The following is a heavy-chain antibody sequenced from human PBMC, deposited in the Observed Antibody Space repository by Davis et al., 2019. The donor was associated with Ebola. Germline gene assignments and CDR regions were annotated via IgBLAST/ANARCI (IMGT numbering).Heavy chain of an antibody. CDR1: GFTFPYAW. D-gene: IGHD3-10*01. CDR3: ARLRGFDY. CDR2: IKQDGSEK. J-gene: IGHJ4*02. V-gene: IGHV3-7*03. Sequence: GGSLRLSCAASGFTFPYAWMSWVRQAPGKGLEWVANIKQDGSEKYYVDSVKGRFTISRDNAKNSLYLQMNSLRAEDTAVYYCARLRGFDYWGQGTLVTVSS.